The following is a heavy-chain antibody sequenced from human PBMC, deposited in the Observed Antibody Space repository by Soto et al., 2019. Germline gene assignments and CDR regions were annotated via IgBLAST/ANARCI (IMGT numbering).Heavy chain of an antibody. CDR3: ATALRMGRFDP. Sequence: QVQLVQSGAEVKKPGASVKVSCKASGYTFTSYYMHWVRQAPGQGLEWMGIINPSGGSTSYAQKFQGRVTMTRDTSTSTVYMELSSLRSEDTAVYYCATALRMGRFDPWGQGTLVTVSS. D-gene: IGHD2-8*01. CDR1: GYTFTSYY. V-gene: IGHV1-46*01. J-gene: IGHJ5*02. CDR2: INPSGGST.